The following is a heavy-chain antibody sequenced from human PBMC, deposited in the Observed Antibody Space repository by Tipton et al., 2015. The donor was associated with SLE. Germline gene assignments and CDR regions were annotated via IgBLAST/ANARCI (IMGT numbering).Heavy chain of an antibody. CDR3: AKALTGTTSGSDY. CDR2: ISWNRGSI. Sequence: SLRLSCAASGFNFDDYAMHWVRQAPGKGLEWVSGISWNRGSIGYADSVKGRLTISRDNAKNSLYLQMNSLRAEDTALYYCAKALTGTTSGSDYWGQGTLVTVSS. CDR1: GFNFDDYA. J-gene: IGHJ4*02. D-gene: IGHD1-7*01. V-gene: IGHV3-9*01.